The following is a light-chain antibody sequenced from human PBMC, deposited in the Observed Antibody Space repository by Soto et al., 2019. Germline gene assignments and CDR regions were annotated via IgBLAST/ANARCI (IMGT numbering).Light chain of an antibody. CDR1: NSNLGAGYD. CDR3: CSYAGSSTWV. V-gene: IGLV1-40*01. Sequence: QSVLTQPPSVSGAPGQRVTISCTGNNSNLGAGYDVHWYQQLPGAAPKLVVFGNRNRPSGVPERFSGSKSGTSASLAITGLQAEDEADYYCCSYAGSSTWVFGGGTKVTVL. CDR2: GNR. J-gene: IGLJ3*02.